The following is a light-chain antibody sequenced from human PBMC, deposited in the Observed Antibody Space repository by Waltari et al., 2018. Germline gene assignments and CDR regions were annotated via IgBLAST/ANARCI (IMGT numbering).Light chain of an antibody. J-gene: IGKJ3*01. Sequence: EIVLTQSTGTLSLSPGERTTLSCRPNQSVSSRYLTWYQPRPAQAPRLHNYDASIRSTGIADKFSGSGSWTDFTLTISRLEPEDFAVYYCQQYGTSPFTFGPGTKVDI. CDR2: DAS. CDR3: QQYGTSPFT. CDR1: QSVSSRY. V-gene: IGKV3-20*01.